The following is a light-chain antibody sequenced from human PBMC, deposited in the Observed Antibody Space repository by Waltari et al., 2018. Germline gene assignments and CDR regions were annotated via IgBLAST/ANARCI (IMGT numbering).Light chain of an antibody. Sequence: EIVLTQSPGTLSLVPGERATLSCRASQSISKYLAWYQHKLGQPPRLLIYAASSRATGIPERFSGSVCGTDFSLTIRRLEPEDFAVYYCQKYGSLPATFGQGTKVEIK. V-gene: IGKV3-20*01. CDR3: QKYGSLPAT. CDR2: AAS. CDR1: QSISKY. J-gene: IGKJ1*01.